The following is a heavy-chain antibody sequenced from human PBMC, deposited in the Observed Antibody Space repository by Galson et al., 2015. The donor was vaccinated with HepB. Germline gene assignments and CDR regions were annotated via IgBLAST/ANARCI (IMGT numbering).Heavy chain of an antibody. Sequence: SLRLSCAASGFVFSRHGMHWARQAPGKGLEWVAVVWYDGTKQYYSESVESRFTISRGNSKNMVYLQMNSLRVEDTAVYYCWMIGTDFDYWGQGTLVTVSS. D-gene: IGHD2-21*01. J-gene: IGHJ4*02. CDR2: VWYDGTKQ. CDR3: WMIGTDFDY. CDR1: GFVFSRHG. V-gene: IGHV3-33*01.